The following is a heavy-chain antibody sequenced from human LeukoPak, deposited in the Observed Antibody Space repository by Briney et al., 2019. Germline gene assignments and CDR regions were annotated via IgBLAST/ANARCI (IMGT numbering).Heavy chain of an antibody. CDR3: ARVLRGYSGYDAYYYYGMDV. J-gene: IGHJ6*02. Sequence: SSETLSLTCTVSGGSISSGGYYWSWIRQPPGKGLEWIGEINHSGSTNYNPSLKSRVTISVDTSKNQFSLKLSSVTAADTAVYYCARVLRGYSGYDAYYYYGMDVWGQGTTVTVSS. D-gene: IGHD5-12*01. CDR2: INHSGST. V-gene: IGHV4-39*07. CDR1: GGSISSGGYY.